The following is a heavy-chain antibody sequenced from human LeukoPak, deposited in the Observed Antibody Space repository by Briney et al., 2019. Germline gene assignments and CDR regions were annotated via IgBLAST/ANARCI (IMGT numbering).Heavy chain of an antibody. CDR3: ASPGRDGYNSAYYYYMDV. CDR2: IYTSGST. J-gene: IGHJ6*03. V-gene: IGHV4-61*02. Sequence: SSETLSFTCTVSGGSISSGSYYWSWIRQPAGKGLEWIGRIYTSGSTNYNPSLKSRVTISVDTSKNQFSLKLSSVTAADTAVYYCASPGRDGYNSAYYYYMDVWGKGTTVTVSS. CDR1: GGSISSGSYY. D-gene: IGHD5-24*01.